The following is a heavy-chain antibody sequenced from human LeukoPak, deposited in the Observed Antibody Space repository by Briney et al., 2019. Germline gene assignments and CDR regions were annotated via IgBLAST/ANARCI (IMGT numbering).Heavy chain of an antibody. V-gene: IGHV4-61*01. CDR2: INYSGST. D-gene: IGHD4-17*01. Sequence: SETLSLTCTVPGGFFSSGSYYWSWIRQPPGKGLEWIGNINYSGSTKYNPSLKSRVTISVETSKNQLSLTLSSMTAADTAVYYCARDYGDSDDAFDIWGQGTMVTVSS. CDR3: ARDYGDSDDAFDI. CDR1: GGFFSSGSYY. J-gene: IGHJ3*02.